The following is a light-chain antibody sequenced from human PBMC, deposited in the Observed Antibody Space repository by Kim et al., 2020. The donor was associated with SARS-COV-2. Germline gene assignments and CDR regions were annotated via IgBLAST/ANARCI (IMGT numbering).Light chain of an antibody. Sequence: QLVLTQSPSASASLGASVKLTCTLSSGHSSYAIAWHQQQPEKGPRYLMKLNSDGSHSKGDGIPDRFSSSSSGAERYLTIASLQSEDEADYYCQTWGTGIRVLGGGTQLTVL. CDR2: LNSDGSH. J-gene: IGLJ3*02. V-gene: IGLV4-69*01. CDR3: QTWGTGIRV. CDR1: SGHSSYA.